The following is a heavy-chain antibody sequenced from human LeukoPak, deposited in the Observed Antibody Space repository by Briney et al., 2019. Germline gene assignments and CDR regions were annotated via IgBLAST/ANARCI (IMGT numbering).Heavy chain of an antibody. V-gene: IGHV3-30-3*01. CDR3: AKERDSSGFFDY. J-gene: IGHJ4*02. CDR1: GFTFSSYA. Sequence: QTGGSLRLSCAASGFTFSSYAMHWVRQAPGKGLEWVAVISYDGSNKYYADSVKGRFTISRGNSKNTLYLQMNSLRAEDTAVYYCAKERDSSGFFDYWGQGTLVTVSS. D-gene: IGHD6-19*01. CDR2: ISYDGSNK.